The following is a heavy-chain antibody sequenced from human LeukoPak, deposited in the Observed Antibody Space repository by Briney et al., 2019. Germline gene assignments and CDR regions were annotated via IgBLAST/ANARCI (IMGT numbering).Heavy chain of an antibody. V-gene: IGHV3-23*01. Sequence: GGSLRLSCAASGFTFSSYAMSWVRQAPGKGLEWVSAISGSGGSTYYADSVKGRFTISRDNSKNTLYLQMNSLRAEDTAVYYCASGGWVGDYPSPPNWFDPWGQGTLVTVSS. CDR2: ISGSGGST. CDR3: ASGGWVGDYPSPPNWFDP. D-gene: IGHD4-17*01. CDR1: GFTFSSYA. J-gene: IGHJ5*02.